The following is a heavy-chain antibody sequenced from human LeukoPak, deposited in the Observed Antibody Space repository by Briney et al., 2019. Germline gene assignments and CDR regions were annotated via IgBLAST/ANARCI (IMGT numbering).Heavy chain of an antibody. D-gene: IGHD6-19*01. CDR2: ISSSAGST. J-gene: IGHJ1*01. CDR3: ARSATSGWYAEYFQH. Sequence: GGSLRLSCAASEFTFSSYAMSWVRQAPGKGLEWVSVISSSAGSTYYADSVQGRFTISRDNSINTLYLQMNSLRAEDTAVYYCARSATSGWYAEYFQHWGQGTLVTVSS. V-gene: IGHV3-23*01. CDR1: EFTFSSYA.